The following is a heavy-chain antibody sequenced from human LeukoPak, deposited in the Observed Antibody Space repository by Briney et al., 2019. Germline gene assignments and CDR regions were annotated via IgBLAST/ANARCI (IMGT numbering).Heavy chain of an antibody. CDR3: ARRDIAVTGFSFDY. Sequence: SETLSLTCTVSGGSISSSSYYWGWIRQPPGRGLEWIGSIYYSGSTYYNPSLKSRVTISVDTSKNQFSLKLSSVTAADTAVYYCARRDIAVTGFSFDYWGQGTLVTVSS. CDR1: GGSISSSSYY. D-gene: IGHD6-19*01. J-gene: IGHJ4*02. V-gene: IGHV4-39*01. CDR2: IYYSGST.